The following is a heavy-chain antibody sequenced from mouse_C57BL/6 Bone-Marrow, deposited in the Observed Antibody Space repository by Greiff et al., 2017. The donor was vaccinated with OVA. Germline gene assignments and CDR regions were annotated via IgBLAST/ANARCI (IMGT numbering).Heavy chain of an antibody. Sequence: QVQLQQPGAELVMPGASVKLSFTSSGYTFTSYWMHWVKQRPGQGLEWIGEIDPSDSYTNYNQKFKGKSTLTVDKSSSTAYMQLSSLTSEDSAVYYCARESYYYGSSGYWGQGTLVTVSA. D-gene: IGHD1-1*01. J-gene: IGHJ3*01. CDR3: ARESYYYGSSGY. CDR1: GYTFTSYW. V-gene: IGHV1-69*01. CDR2: IDPSDSYT.